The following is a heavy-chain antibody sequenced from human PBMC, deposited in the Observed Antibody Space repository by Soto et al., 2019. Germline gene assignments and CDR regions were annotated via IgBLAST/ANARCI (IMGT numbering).Heavy chain of an antibody. V-gene: IGHV1-69*01. Sequence: QVQLVQSGAEVKKPGSSVKVSCKASGGTFSSYAISWVRQAPGQGLEWMGGIIPIFGTANYAQKFQGRVTITADESTSTAYMELSSLRSEDTAVYYCARDGWRYSGSSGSYYYYYGMDVWGQGTTVTVSS. CDR3: ARDGWRYSGSSGSYYYYYGMDV. CDR1: GGTFSSYA. D-gene: IGHD6-6*01. J-gene: IGHJ6*02. CDR2: IIPIFGTA.